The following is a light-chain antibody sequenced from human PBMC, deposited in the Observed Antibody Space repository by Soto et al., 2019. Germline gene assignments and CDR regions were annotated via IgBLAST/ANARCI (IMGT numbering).Light chain of an antibody. Sequence: EIMMTQSPATLSVSPGERATLSCRASQSVSSSLAWYQQKPGQAPRLLIYAASTRATGIPARFSGSGSGTEFTLTINSLQSEDVAVYYCQQYNNWWTFGQGTKVEIK. CDR2: AAS. CDR1: QSVSSS. CDR3: QQYNNWWT. J-gene: IGKJ1*01. V-gene: IGKV3-15*01.